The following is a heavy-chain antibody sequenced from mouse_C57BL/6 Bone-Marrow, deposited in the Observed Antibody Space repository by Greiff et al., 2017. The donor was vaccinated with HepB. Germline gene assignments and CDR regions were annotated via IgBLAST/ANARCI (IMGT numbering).Heavy chain of an antibody. CDR1: GFTFSDYY. Sequence: EVKVVESEGGLVQPGSSMKLSCTASGFTFSDYYMAWVRQVPEKGLEWVANINYDGSSTYYLDSLKSRFIISRDNAKNILYLQMSSLKSEDTATYYCARMNSNYRYFDVWGTGTTVTVSS. CDR3: ARMNSNYRYFDV. J-gene: IGHJ1*03. V-gene: IGHV5-16*01. D-gene: IGHD2-5*01. CDR2: INYDGSST.